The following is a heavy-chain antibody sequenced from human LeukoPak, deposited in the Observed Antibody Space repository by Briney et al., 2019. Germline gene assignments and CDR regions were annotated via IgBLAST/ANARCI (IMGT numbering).Heavy chain of an antibody. V-gene: IGHV1-3*01. J-gene: IGHJ3*01. D-gene: IGHD3-22*01. Sequence: ASVKVSCKASGYTFTSYAMHWVRQAPGQRLEWMGWINAGNDYTKYSQKLQGRVTITRDTSASTAYMELSSLRSEDTAVYYCAWGYYDRSGLSSSAFDLWGQGTMVSVSS. CDR2: INAGNDYT. CDR3: AWGYYDRSGLSSSAFDL. CDR1: GYTFTSYA.